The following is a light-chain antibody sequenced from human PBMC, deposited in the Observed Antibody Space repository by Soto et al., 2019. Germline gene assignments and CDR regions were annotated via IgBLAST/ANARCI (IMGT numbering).Light chain of an antibody. CDR3: SSYAGSNTFV. J-gene: IGLJ7*01. V-gene: IGLV2-8*01. CDR1: SGDIGGYNY. CDR2: DVT. Sequence: QSVLTQPPSASGSPGQSVTISCTGTSGDIGGYNYVSWYQQHPAKAPKLMIYDVTKRPSGVPDRFSGSRSGNTASLTVSGLQPEDEADYYCSSYAGSNTFVFGTGTQLTVL.